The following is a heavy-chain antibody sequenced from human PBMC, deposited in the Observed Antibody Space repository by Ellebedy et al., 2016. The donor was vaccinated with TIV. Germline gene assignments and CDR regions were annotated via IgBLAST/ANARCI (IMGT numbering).Heavy chain of an antibody. CDR3: ARGGDESLADALDN. CDR2: ISYPGST. J-gene: IGHJ4*02. D-gene: IGHD3-10*01. Sequence: SETLSLTCTVSGDSISSYYWSWFRQPPGKGLEWIGYISYPGSTHFSPSLQSRVTISVDTSNNQFSLKLTSVTAADTAVYYCARGGDESLADALDNWGQGTLVTVSS. V-gene: IGHV4-59*01. CDR1: GDSISSYY.